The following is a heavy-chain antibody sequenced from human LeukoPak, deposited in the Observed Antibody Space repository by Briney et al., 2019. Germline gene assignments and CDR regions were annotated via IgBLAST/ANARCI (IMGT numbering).Heavy chain of an antibody. D-gene: IGHD5-18*01. CDR1: GGTFSSFG. V-gene: IGHV1-69*05. Sequence: SVKVSCKASGGTFSSFGTSWVRQAPGQGLEWMGGIVPMIGTPHYAHKFQGRVTITTDESTTTAYMDLSSLRSEDTAVYYCVKDNTGGNLSVPPFDPWGQGTLVTVSS. J-gene: IGHJ5*02. CDR3: VKDNTGGNLSVPPFDP. CDR2: IVPMIGTP.